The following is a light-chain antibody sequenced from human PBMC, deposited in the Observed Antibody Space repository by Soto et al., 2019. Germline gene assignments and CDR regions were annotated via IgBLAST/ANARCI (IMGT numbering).Light chain of an antibody. CDR2: LGS. CDR1: QSLLHSNGFNY. V-gene: IGKV2-28*01. J-gene: IGKJ1*01. Sequence: DIVMTQSPLSLPVTPGEPASISCRSSQSLLHSNGFNYLDWYLKKPGQSPQLLIYLGSNRASGVPDRFSGSGSGTDFTMEISRVEAEDAGVYYCMEGLQSRTFGQGTKVDIK. CDR3: MEGLQSRT.